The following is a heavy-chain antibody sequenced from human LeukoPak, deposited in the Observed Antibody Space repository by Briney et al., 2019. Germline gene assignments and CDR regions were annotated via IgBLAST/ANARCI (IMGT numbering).Heavy chain of an antibody. CDR2: IKQDGSEK. CDR3: TRDRHGMAV. Sequence: GGSLRLSCAASGFTFNSYWMTWVRQAPGKGLEWVANIKQDGSEKLYVDSVKGRFAISRDNAKNSLYLQMNSLRVEDTAVYYCTRDRHGMAVWGQGTTVTVSS. CDR1: GFTFNSYW. V-gene: IGHV3-7*03. J-gene: IGHJ6*02.